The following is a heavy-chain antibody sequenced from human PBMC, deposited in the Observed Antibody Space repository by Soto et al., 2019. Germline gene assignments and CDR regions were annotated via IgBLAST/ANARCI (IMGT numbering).Heavy chain of an antibody. J-gene: IGHJ4*02. D-gene: IGHD6-13*01. CDR3: ARPAAAGPLDY. CDR1: GFTFSSYG. V-gene: IGHV3-33*01. Sequence: GGSLRLSCAASGFTFSSYGMHWVRQAPGKGLEWVAVIWYDGSNKYYADSVKGRFTISSDNSKNTLYLQMNSLRAENTAVYYCARPAAAGPLDYWGQGTLVTVSS. CDR2: IWYDGSNK.